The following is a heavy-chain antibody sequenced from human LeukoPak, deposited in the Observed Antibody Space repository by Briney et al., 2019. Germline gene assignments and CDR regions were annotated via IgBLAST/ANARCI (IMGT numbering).Heavy chain of an antibody. CDR3: ARGVGGNARWRNFDWSKKIPMRDYFDY. Sequence: ASVKVSCKASGYTFTDSYMHWVRQAPGQGLEWMGWIDPNSGGTNYAQKFQGRVTMTRDTSITTAYMDLSRLRSDDTAVYYCARGVGGNARWRNFDWSKKIPMRDYFDYWGQGTLVTVSS. CDR2: IDPNSGGT. CDR1: GYTFTDSY. V-gene: IGHV1-2*02. D-gene: IGHD3-9*01. J-gene: IGHJ4*02.